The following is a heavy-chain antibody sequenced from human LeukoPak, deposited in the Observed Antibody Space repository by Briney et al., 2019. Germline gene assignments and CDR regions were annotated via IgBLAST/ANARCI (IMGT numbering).Heavy chain of an antibody. D-gene: IGHD3-10*01. CDR1: GGSISSYY. V-gene: IGHV4-59*08. Sequence: PSETLSLTCTVSGGSISSYYWSWIRQPPGKGLEWIGYIYYSGSTNYNPSLKSRVTISVDTSKNQFSLKLSSVTAADTAVYYCARSEAGLLWFGELTFFDYWGQGTLVTVSS. CDR3: ARSEAGLLWFGELTFFDY. J-gene: IGHJ4*02. CDR2: IYYSGST.